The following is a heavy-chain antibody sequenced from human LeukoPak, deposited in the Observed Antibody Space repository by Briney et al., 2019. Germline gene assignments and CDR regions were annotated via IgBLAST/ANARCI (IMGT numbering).Heavy chain of an antibody. CDR3: AKGYYYMDV. CDR1: GFMFSNFW. Sequence: GGSLRLSCAASGFMFSNFWMTWVRQAPGKGLEWVAVIWYDGSNKYYADSVKGRFTISRDNSKNTLYLQMNSLRAEDTAVYYCAKGYYYMDVWGKGTTVTVSS. CDR2: IWYDGSNK. J-gene: IGHJ6*03. V-gene: IGHV3-33*06.